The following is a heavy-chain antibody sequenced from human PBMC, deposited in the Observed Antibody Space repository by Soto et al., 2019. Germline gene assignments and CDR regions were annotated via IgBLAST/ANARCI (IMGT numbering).Heavy chain of an antibody. D-gene: IGHD3-10*01. CDR3: AKELWFGELLWWFDP. Sequence: ASVKVSCKASGYTFTSYGISWVRQAPGQGLEWMGWISAYNGNTNYAQKLQGRVTMTTDTSTSTAYMELRSLRAEDTAVYYCAKELWFGELLWWFDPWGQGTLVTVSS. CDR2: ISAYNGNT. J-gene: IGHJ5*02. V-gene: IGHV1-18*01. CDR1: GYTFTSYG.